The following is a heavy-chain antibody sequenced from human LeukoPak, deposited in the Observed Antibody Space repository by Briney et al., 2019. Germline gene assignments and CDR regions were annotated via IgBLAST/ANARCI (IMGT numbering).Heavy chain of an antibody. CDR1: GGSISSYY. Sequence: PSETLSLTCTVSGGSISSYYWSWIRQPPGKGLEWIGYIYTSGSTNYNPSLKSRVTISVDTSKNQFSLKLSSVTAADTAVYYCAGHYYDSSGDYWGQGTLVTVSS. V-gene: IGHV4-4*09. D-gene: IGHD3-22*01. CDR2: IYTSGST. J-gene: IGHJ4*02. CDR3: AGHYYDSSGDY.